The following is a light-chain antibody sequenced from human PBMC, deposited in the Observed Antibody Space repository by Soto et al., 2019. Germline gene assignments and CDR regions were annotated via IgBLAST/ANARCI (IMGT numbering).Light chain of an antibody. V-gene: IGKV3-11*01. J-gene: IGKJ4*01. CDR2: DAS. Sequence: EIVLTQSPATLSLSPGERATLSCRASQSVSSYLAWYQQKPGQAPRLLIYDASNRATGIPPRFSGSGSGTDFTLTISSLEPDDFAVYYCQQRSNWPYLTFGGGTKVDIK. CDR3: QQRSNWPYLT. CDR1: QSVSSY.